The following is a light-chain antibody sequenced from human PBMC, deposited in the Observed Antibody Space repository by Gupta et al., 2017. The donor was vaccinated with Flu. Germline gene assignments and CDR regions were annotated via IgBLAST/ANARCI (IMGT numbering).Light chain of an antibody. CDR1: SSDVGGYDN. CDR2: DVT. J-gene: IGLJ2*01. V-gene: IGLV2-8*01. CDR3: TSHGGSNNYVL. Sequence: QSALTQPPSASGSPGQSVTISCTGTSSDVGGYDNVSWYQQHPDKAPQLVIYDVTKRPSGVPDRFSGSKSGNTASLTVSGLQAEDEADYYCTSHGGSNNYVLFGGGTKLTVL.